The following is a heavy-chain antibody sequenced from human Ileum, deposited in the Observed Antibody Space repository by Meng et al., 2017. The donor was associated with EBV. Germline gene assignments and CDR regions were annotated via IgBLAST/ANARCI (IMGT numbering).Heavy chain of an antibody. Sequence: GQLQGSGPGLVKPSGTRALTCAVSGGSISSSNWWSWVRQPPGKGLEWIGEIYHSGSTNYNPSLKGRVTISVDKSKNQFSLKLSSVTAADTAVYYCARDFGPHQLWYWGQGTLVTVSS. CDR2: IYHSGST. J-gene: IGHJ4*02. CDR3: ARDFGPHQLWY. CDR1: GGSISSSNW. D-gene: IGHD3-16*01. V-gene: IGHV4-4*02.